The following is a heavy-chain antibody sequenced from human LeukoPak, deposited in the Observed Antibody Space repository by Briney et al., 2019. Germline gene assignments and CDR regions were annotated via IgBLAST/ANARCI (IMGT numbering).Heavy chain of an antibody. D-gene: IGHD6-13*01. V-gene: IGHV1-46*01. CDR1: GYTFTSYY. J-gene: IGHJ4*02. CDR2: INPSGGST. CDR3: ARESSSWYGDY. Sequence: ASVKVSCKASGYTFTSYYMHWVRQAPGQGLEWMGIINPSGGSTSYAQKFQGRVTMTRDTSTSTVYMELSSLRSEDTAVYCCARESSSWYGDYWGQGTLVTVSS.